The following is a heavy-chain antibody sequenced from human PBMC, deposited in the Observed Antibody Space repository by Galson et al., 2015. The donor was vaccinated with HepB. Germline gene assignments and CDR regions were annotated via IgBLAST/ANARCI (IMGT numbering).Heavy chain of an antibody. CDR3: AREEEQFGLEGFNY. V-gene: IGHV4-4*07. J-gene: IGHJ4*02. D-gene: IGHD3-3*01. CDR2: MYGSGGT. Sequence: SETLSLTCTVSVGSITSYYWSWIRQPAGKGLEWIGRMYGSGGTNYNPSLKSRVTMSVDTSKNQFSLKLSSVTAADTAIYYCAREEEQFGLEGFNYWGQGTLVTVSS. CDR1: VGSITSYY.